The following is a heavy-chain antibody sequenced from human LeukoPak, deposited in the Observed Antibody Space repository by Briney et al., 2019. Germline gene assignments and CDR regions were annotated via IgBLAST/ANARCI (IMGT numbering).Heavy chain of an antibody. J-gene: IGHJ5*02. CDR3: ARRDYDFWSGYYWSDP. CDR1: GYTFTSYY. V-gene: IGHV1-46*01. CDR2: INPSGGST. Sequence: ASVKVSCKASGYTFTSYYMHWVRQAPGQGLEWMGIINPSGGSTSYAQKFQGRVTMTRDMSTSTVYMELSSLRSEDTAVYYCARRDYDFWSGYYWSDPWGQGTLVTVSS. D-gene: IGHD3-3*01.